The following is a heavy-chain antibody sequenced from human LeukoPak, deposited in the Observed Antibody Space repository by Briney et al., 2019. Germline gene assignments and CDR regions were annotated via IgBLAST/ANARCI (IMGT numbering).Heavy chain of an antibody. J-gene: IGHJ6*03. CDR1: GFTFSDYY. D-gene: IGHD5-24*01. V-gene: IGHV3-11*01. Sequence: GGSLRLSCAASGFTFSDYYMNWIRQAPGKGLEWVSYISGSGSTIYYADSVKGRFTISRDNAKNSLYLQMSSLRPEDTAVYYCARGRGRVEMATNPRSTYMDVWGKGTTVTVSS. CDR3: ARGRGRVEMATNPRSTYMDV. CDR2: ISGSGSTI.